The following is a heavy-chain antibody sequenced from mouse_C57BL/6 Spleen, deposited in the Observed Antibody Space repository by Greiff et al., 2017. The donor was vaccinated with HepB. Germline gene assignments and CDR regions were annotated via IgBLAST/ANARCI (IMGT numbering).Heavy chain of an antibody. CDR2: IHPNSGST. CDR1: GYTFTSYW. V-gene: IGHV1-64*01. D-gene: IGHD1-1*01. J-gene: IGHJ3*01. Sequence: VQLQQPGAELVKPGASVKLSCKASGYTFTSYWMHWVKQRPGQGLEWIGMIHPNSGSTNYNEKFKSKATLTVDKSSSTAYMQRSSLTSEDSAVYYCARWGYYGSGAYWGQGTLVTVSA. CDR3: ARWGYYGSGAY.